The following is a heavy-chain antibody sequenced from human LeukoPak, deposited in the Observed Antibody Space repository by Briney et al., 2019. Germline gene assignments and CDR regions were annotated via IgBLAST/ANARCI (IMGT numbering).Heavy chain of an antibody. D-gene: IGHD3-22*01. Sequence: GGSLRLSRAASGFTFSSYAMSWVRQAPGKGLEWVSAISGSGGSTYYADSVKGRFTISRDNSKNTLYLQMNSLRAEDTAVYYCAKIVIVEGYYDSSGSLGYFDYWGQGTLVTVSS. J-gene: IGHJ4*02. CDR3: AKIVIVEGYYDSSGSLGYFDY. CDR1: GFTFSSYA. V-gene: IGHV3-23*01. CDR2: ISGSGGST.